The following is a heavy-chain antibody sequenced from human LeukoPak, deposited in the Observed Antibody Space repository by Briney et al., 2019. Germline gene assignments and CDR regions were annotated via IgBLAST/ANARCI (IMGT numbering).Heavy chain of an antibody. Sequence: GGSLRLSCAASGFTFSSYAMHWVRQAPGKGLEYVSAISSNGGSTYYANSVKGRFTISRDNSKNTLYLQMGSLRAEDMAVYYCARLVATKYYFDYWGQGTLVTVSS. V-gene: IGHV3-64*01. D-gene: IGHD5-12*01. J-gene: IGHJ4*02. CDR1: GFTFSSYA. CDR2: ISSNGGST. CDR3: ARLVATKYYFDY.